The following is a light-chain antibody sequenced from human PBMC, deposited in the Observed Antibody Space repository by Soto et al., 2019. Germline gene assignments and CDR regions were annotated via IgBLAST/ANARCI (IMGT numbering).Light chain of an antibody. J-gene: IGKJ4*01. V-gene: IGKV3-20*01. CDR3: QQYGSSPRT. CDR2: DAS. CDR1: QRVSNDY. Sequence: EIVLTQSPGNLSLSPGERATLSCRASQRVSNDYIAWYQQKPGQAPRLVIYDASKRATGIPDRFSGSGSGTDFTLSISRLEPEDFAVYHCQQYGSSPRTFGGGTKVEI.